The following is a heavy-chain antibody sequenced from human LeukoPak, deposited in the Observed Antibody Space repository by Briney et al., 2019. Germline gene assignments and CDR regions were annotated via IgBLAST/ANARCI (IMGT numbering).Heavy chain of an antibody. CDR3: ARVRLVWGMETFDL. V-gene: IGHV1-18*01. CDR1: NNTLSNNG. CDR2: ISGYNTYT. Sequence: ASVKVSCKASNNTLSNNGISWVRQAPGQGLEWMGWISGYNTYTTYAQKFQDRVTMTKDTSTSTAYMEMRSLRSDDTATYYCARVRLVWGMETFDLWGQGTMVTVFS. J-gene: IGHJ3*01. D-gene: IGHD3-16*01.